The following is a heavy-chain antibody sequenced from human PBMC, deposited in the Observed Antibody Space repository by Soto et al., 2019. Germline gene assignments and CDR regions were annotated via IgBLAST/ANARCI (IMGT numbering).Heavy chain of an antibody. Sequence: QVQLAQSGAEVKKPGASVKVSCKASGYTFSSYFITWVRQAPGQGLEWMGWISAYNGNTNYAQMFHDRVTMTTDTSTNTAYMELRNLRSDDTAVYYCGRQNYFSGVDVWGQGTTVTVSS. V-gene: IGHV1-18*01. CDR1: GYTFSSYF. CDR3: GRQNYFSGVDV. CDR2: ISAYNGNT. J-gene: IGHJ6*02.